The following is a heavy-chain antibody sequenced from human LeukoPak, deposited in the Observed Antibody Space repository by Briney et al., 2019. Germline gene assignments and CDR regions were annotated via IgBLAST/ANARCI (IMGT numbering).Heavy chain of an antibody. J-gene: IGHJ4*02. CDR2: ISSSSSYT. Sequence: GGSLRLSCAASGFTFSSYSMNWVRQAPGKGLEWVSSISSSSSYTYYADSVKGRFTISRDNAKNSLYLQMNSLRAEDTAVYYCARFPSGYDSSGYYYVDFDYWGQGTLVTVSS. CDR1: GFTFSSYS. CDR3: ARFPSGYDSSGYYYVDFDY. V-gene: IGHV3-21*01. D-gene: IGHD3-22*01.